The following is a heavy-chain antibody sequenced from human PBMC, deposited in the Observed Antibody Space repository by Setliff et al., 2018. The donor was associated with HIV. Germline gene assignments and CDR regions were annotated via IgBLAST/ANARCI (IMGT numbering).Heavy chain of an antibody. CDR3: RWGPAVIWDAFDI. D-gene: IGHD2-2*01. Sequence: SVKVSCKASGGTFSSYAISWVRQAPGQGLEWMGGIIPIFGTANYAQKFQGRVTITTDESTSTAYMELSSLRSEDTAVYYCRWGPAVIWDAFDIWGQGTMVTVSS. CDR2: IIPIFGTA. V-gene: IGHV1-69*05. CDR1: GGTFSSYA. J-gene: IGHJ3*02.